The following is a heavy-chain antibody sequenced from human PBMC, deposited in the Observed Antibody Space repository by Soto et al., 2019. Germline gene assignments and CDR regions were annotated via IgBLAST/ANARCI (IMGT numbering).Heavy chain of an antibody. Sequence: PSETLSLTCTVSGGSINSACHSWGWVRQSPGKGLEWIGYSYHSGSSYYNPSLQSRVTISLDTSKNQFSMKLSSVTAADTAVYYCARTRRGIWSYVSYFDYFGQGTLVTVCS. CDR3: ARTRRGIWSYVSYFDY. CDR2: SYHSGSS. J-gene: IGHJ4*02. CDR1: GGSINSACHS. V-gene: IGHV4-30-2*06. D-gene: IGHD1-26*01.